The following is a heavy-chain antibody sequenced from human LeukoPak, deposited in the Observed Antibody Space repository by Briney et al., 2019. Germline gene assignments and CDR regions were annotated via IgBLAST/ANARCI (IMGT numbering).Heavy chain of an antibody. D-gene: IGHD2-15*01. CDR1: GFSVSNKY. J-gene: IGHJ4*02. Sequence: GESLRLSCAASGFSVSNKYMSWVRQAPGKGLEWVSVIYTGGDTYYADSVKGRFTISRDNSKNTLYLQMNSLRAEDTAVYYCARDYCSGGSCYGYFDYWGQGTLVTVSS. CDR3: ARDYCSGGSCYGYFDY. CDR2: IYTGGDT. V-gene: IGHV3-53*01.